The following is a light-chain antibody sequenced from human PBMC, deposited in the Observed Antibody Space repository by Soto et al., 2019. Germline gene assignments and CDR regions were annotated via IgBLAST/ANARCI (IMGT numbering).Light chain of an antibody. Sequence: QSVLTQPPSASGTPGQTVTISCSGSTSNIGSNAVDWYQQLPGTAPKVLIYSNNQRPSGVPDRLFGSRSGTSASLAISGLQSEDEADYYCATWDDSLRGWVFGGGTKLTVL. CDR2: SNN. CDR1: TSNIGSNA. CDR3: ATWDDSLRGWV. V-gene: IGLV1-44*01. J-gene: IGLJ3*02.